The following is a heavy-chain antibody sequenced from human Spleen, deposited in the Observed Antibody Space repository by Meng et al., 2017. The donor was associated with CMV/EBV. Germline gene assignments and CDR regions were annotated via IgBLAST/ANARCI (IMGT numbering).Heavy chain of an antibody. CDR3: AKEIYYYDSSGYCSDY. Sequence: GESLKISCAASGITFRSYVMHWVRQAPDKGLEWVAVISYDGSNKYYADSVKGRFTISRDNSKNTLYLQMNSPRAEDTAVYYCAKEIYYYDSSGYCSDYWGQGTLVTVSS. V-gene: IGHV3-30*18. D-gene: IGHD3-22*01. CDR2: ISYDGSNK. CDR1: GITFRSYV. J-gene: IGHJ4*02.